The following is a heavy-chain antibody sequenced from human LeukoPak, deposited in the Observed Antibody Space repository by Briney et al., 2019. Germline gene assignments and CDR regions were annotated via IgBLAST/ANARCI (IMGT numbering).Heavy chain of an antibody. CDR1: GFTFSSYW. CDR3: AREPCSSTSCYPNHSDY. CDR2: INSDGSST. V-gene: IGHV3-74*01. J-gene: IGHJ4*02. D-gene: IGHD2-2*01. Sequence: GGSLRLSCAASGFTFSSYWMHWVRQAPGKGLVWVSRINSDGSSTSYADSVKGRFTISRENAKNTLYLQMNSLRAEDAAVYYCAREPCSSTSCYPNHSDYWGQGTLVTVSS.